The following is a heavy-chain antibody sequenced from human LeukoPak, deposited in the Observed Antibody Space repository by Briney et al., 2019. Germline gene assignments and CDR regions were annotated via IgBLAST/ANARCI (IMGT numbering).Heavy chain of an antibody. D-gene: IGHD2-2*02. CDR2: IYYSGST. J-gene: IGHJ3*02. CDR1: GGSISSYY. CDR3: ARAYCSSTSCYTEAFDI. Sequence: SETLSLTCTVSGGSISSYYWSWIRQPPGKGLEWIGYIYYSGSTNYNPSLKSRVTISVDTSKDQFSLKLSSVTAADTAVYYCARAYCSSTSCYTEAFDIWGQGTMVTVSS. V-gene: IGHV4-59*01.